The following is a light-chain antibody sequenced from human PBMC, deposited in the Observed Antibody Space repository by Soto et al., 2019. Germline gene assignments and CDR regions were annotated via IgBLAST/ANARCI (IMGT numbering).Light chain of an antibody. Sequence: ETVLTQSPGTLSLSPGERATLSCRASQSVSSSRLTWYQHKPGQAPRLLIHGASSRATGIPDRFSGSGPGTDFTLTISRLEPEDFAVYYCHQFTHSPWTFGQGTKVEIK. CDR2: GAS. CDR3: HQFTHSPWT. V-gene: IGKV3-20*01. CDR1: QSVSSSR. J-gene: IGKJ1*01.